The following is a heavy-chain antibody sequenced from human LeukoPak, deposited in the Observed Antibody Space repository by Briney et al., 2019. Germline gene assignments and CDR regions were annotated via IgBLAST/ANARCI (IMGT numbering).Heavy chain of an antibody. V-gene: IGHV3-7*01. D-gene: IGHD1-26*01. J-gene: IGHJ3*02. CDR2: IKPDGSET. CDR1: GLTFRTHW. CDR3: ARDLGNSGSHDAFDI. Sequence: GGSLRLSCAASGLTFRTHWMNWVRQAPGKGLEWVANIKPDGSETYYVDSVKGRFTVTRDNAQSSLHLQMDSLRGEDTAVYYCARDLGNSGSHDAFDIWGQGTMVIVSS.